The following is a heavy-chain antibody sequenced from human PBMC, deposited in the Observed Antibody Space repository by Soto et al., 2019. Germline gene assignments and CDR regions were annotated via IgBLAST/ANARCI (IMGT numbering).Heavy chain of an antibody. CDR3: AXLQAAAGDNDLTFDY. CDR2: IDPSDSYT. D-gene: IGHD6-13*01. CDR1: GERFTSYW. J-gene: IGHJ4*02. Sequence: GEALKISCKGSGERFTSYWISWVRQMPGKGLEWMGRIDPSDSYTNYSPSFQGHVTISADKSISTAYLQWSSLKASDTAMYYCAXLQAAAGDNDLTFDYWGQGTLVTVSS. V-gene: IGHV5-10-1*01.